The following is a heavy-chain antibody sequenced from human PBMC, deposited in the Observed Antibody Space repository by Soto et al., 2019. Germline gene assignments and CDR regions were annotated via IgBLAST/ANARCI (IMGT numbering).Heavy chain of an antibody. CDR1: GYTFTSYG. CDR2: ISAYNGNT. V-gene: IGHV1-18*01. Sequence: ASVKVSCKASGYTFTSYGMSWVRQAPGQGLEWMGWISAYNGNTNYAQKLQGRVTMTTDTSTSTAYMELRSLRSDDTAVYYCARDSICSGGSCYSSYYYYGMDVWGQGTTVTVSS. CDR3: ARDSICSGGSCYSSYYYYGMDV. J-gene: IGHJ6*02. D-gene: IGHD2-15*01.